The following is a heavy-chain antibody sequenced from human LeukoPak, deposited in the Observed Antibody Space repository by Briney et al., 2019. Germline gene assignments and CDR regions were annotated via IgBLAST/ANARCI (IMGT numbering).Heavy chain of an antibody. CDR2: IRYDGNNK. V-gene: IGHV3-30*02. Sequence: GGSLRLSCAASGFTFSSYGMHWVRQAPGKGLEWVAFIRYDGNNKYYADSVKGRFTISRDNSKNTLYLQMNSLRAEDTAVYYCARPIVGATTVDYMDVWGKGTTVTVSS. CDR1: GFTFSSYG. J-gene: IGHJ6*03. D-gene: IGHD1-26*01. CDR3: ARPIVGATTVDYMDV.